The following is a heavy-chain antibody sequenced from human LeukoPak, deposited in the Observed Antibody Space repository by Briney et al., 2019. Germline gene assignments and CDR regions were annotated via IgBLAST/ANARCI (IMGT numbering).Heavy chain of an antibody. CDR1: GFTISSSW. Sequence: GGSLRLSCAASGFTISSSWMSWVRQAPGKGLEWAANIKKDGSEKIYVDSVKGRFTISRDNAKESLYLQMNSLRAEDTAVYYCAKWRTGDSYGYEYWGQGTLVTVSS. J-gene: IGHJ4*02. CDR2: IKKDGSEK. V-gene: IGHV3-7*01. CDR3: AKWRTGDSYGYEY. D-gene: IGHD5-18*01.